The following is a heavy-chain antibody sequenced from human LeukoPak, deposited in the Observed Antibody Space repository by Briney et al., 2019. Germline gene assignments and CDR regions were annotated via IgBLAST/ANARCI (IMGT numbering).Heavy chain of an antibody. V-gene: IGHV3-9*01. CDR3: AKDYIVGATSAFDI. D-gene: IGHD1-26*01. J-gene: IGHJ3*02. CDR1: GCTFDDYA. CDR2: ISWNSGSI. Sequence: GRSLRLSCAASGCTFDDYAMHWVRQAPGKGLEWVSGISWNSGSIGYADSVKGRFTISRDNAKNSLYLQMNSLRAEDTALYYCAKDYIVGATSAFDIWGQGTMVTVSS.